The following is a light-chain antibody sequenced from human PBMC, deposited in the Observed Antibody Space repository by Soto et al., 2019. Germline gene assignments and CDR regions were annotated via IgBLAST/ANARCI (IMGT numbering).Light chain of an antibody. J-gene: IGKJ4*01. Sequence: EVVLTQSPATLALSPGERAILSCMASHSVEKYLAWYHQKPGQTPRLLIYDASNRATGIPARFSGSGSETDFTLTISCLEPEDFAVYYCQQRKHWPPLTFGGGTKVEIK. CDR1: HSVEKY. CDR2: DAS. CDR3: QQRKHWPPLT. V-gene: IGKV3-11*01.